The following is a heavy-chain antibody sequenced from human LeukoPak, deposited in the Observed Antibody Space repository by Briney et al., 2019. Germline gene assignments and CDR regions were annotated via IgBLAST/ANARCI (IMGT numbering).Heavy chain of an antibody. D-gene: IGHD1-26*01. J-gene: IGHJ4*02. V-gene: IGHV3-11*04. CDR2: ITNSGRST. CDR1: GFSFSNYF. Sequence: GGSLRLSCEASGFSFSNYFISWIRQAPGKGLEWVSYITNSGRSTNYADAVKGRFTISRDNTKKSVYLEMTDLRPEDTAVYYCARDASGNYYVFDSWGQGTRVTVSS. CDR3: ARDASGNYYVFDS.